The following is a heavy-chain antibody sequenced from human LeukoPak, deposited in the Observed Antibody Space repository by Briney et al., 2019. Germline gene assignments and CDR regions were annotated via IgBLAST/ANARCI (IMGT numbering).Heavy chain of an antibody. D-gene: IGHD3-16*02. CDR3: ASSGYVWGSYRPFDY. CDR1: GGSISSSSYY. V-gene: IGHV4-39*01. J-gene: IGHJ4*02. Sequence: SETLSLTCTVSGGSISSSSYYWGWIRQPPGKGLEWIGSIYYSGSTYYNPSLKRRVTISVDTSKNQFSLKLSSVTAADTAVYYCASSGYVWGSYRPFDYWGQGTLVTVSS. CDR2: IYYSGST.